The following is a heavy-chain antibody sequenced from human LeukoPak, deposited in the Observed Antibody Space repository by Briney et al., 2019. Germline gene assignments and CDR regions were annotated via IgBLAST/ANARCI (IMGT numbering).Heavy chain of an antibody. CDR3: ARANYVILTGYLYFDY. Sequence: QPGGSLRLSCAASGFTVSSNYMSWVRQAPGKGLEWVSFIYSGGSIHCGDSVKGRFTISRDNSKNTLYLQMNSLRAEDTAVYYCARANYVILTGYLYFDYWGQGTLVTLSS. D-gene: IGHD3-9*01. CDR2: IYSGGSI. J-gene: IGHJ4*02. V-gene: IGHV3-66*01. CDR1: GFTVSSNY.